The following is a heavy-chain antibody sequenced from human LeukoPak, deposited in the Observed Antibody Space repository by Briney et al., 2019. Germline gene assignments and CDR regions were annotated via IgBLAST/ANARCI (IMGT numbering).Heavy chain of an antibody. V-gene: IGHV3-48*01. D-gene: IGHD1-1*01. J-gene: IGHJ6*03. CDR1: GFTFSSYT. CDR2: ISSGNSNI. CDR3: ARAVQLERPPPLIDYYYMDV. Sequence: PGGSLRLSCAASGFTFSSYTMNWARQAPGKGLEWVSYISSGNSNIYYADSVKGRFTISRDNAKNSLYLQMNSLRAEDTAVYYCARAVQLERPPPLIDYYYMDVWGKGTTVTVSS.